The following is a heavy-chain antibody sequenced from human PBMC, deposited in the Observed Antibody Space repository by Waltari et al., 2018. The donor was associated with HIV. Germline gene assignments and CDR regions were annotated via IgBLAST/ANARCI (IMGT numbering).Heavy chain of an antibody. Sequence: QLQLQESGPGLVKPSETLSLTCTVSGGSISSSSYYWGWLRQPPGKGLEWIGSIYYSGSTYYNPSLKSRVTISVDTSKNQFSLKLSSVTAADTAVYYCARLPSVVPAAPLDYWGQGTLVTVSS. CDR2: IYYSGST. V-gene: IGHV4-39*01. J-gene: IGHJ4*02. D-gene: IGHD2-2*01. CDR1: GGSISSSSYY. CDR3: ARLPSVVPAAPLDY.